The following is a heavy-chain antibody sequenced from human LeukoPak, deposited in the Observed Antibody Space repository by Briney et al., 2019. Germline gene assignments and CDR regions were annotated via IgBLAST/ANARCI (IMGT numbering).Heavy chain of an antibody. Sequence: PGGSLRLSCAASGFTVISNYMTWVRQAPGKGLEWVAVISYDGSNKYYADSMKGRFTISRDNSKNTLYLQMNSLRAEDTAVYYCARSRTGVPTDSAFDIWGQGTMVTVSS. D-gene: IGHD3/OR15-3a*01. CDR1: GFTVISNY. J-gene: IGHJ3*02. CDR2: ISYDGSNK. V-gene: IGHV3-30-3*01. CDR3: ARSRTGVPTDSAFDI.